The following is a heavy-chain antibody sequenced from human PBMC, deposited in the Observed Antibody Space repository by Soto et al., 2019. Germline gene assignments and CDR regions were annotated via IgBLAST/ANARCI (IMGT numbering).Heavy chain of an antibody. CDR2: ISGSGGST. J-gene: IGHJ4*02. CDR1: GFTFSSYA. V-gene: IGHV3-23*01. D-gene: IGHD3-22*01. CDR3: AKGATMIVVVITRIDY. Sequence: LRLSCAASGFTFSSYAMSWVRQAPGKGLEWVSAISGSGGSTYYADSVKGRFTISRDNSKNTLYLQMNSLRAEDTAVYYCAKGATMIVVVITRIDYWGQGTLVTVSS.